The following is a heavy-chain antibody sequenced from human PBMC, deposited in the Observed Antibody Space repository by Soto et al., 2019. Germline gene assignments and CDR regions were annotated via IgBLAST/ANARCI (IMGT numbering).Heavy chain of an antibody. CDR3: ARSPVYPLLLYGFDY. D-gene: IGHD2-2*01. CDR1: GFPLSTSGVG. Sequence: SPATPVNPTQTLTLTCTFCGFPLSTSGVGVGRIRQPPGKALEWLALIYWNDDKRYSPSLKSRLTITKDTSKNQVVLTMTNMDPVDTAIYYCARSPVYPLLLYGFDYWGQGTQVTVSS. V-gene: IGHV2-5*01. CDR2: IYWNDDK. J-gene: IGHJ4*02.